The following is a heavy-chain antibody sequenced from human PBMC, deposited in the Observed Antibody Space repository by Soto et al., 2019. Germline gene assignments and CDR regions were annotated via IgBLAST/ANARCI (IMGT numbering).Heavy chain of an antibody. V-gene: IGHV4-4*02. CDR2: VYHTGDT. CDR3: AREIVTAGGNNYFDP. CDR1: GGTVASSHW. Sequence: SETLSLTCGVSGGTVASSHWWSCVRQSPGRGLEWIGNVYHTGDTNFNPSLQSRVTFSVDKSNNQFSLRLTSVTAADTAVYFCAREIVTAGGNNYFDPWGPGTLVTVSS. D-gene: IGHD2-21*02. J-gene: IGHJ5*02.